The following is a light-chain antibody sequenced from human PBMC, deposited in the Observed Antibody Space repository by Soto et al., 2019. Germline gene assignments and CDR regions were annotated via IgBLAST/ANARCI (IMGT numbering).Light chain of an antibody. J-gene: IGLJ3*02. V-gene: IGLV1-47*01. Sequence: QSVLTQPPSASGTPGQTVTISCSGSSSNIGSNYVYWYQQLPGTAPKLLIYRNNQRPSGVPDRFSGSKSGTSASLAISGLRSEAEDDYYCAAWDDSLSGHWVFGGGTKVTVL. CDR1: SSNIGSNY. CDR2: RNN. CDR3: AAWDDSLSGHWV.